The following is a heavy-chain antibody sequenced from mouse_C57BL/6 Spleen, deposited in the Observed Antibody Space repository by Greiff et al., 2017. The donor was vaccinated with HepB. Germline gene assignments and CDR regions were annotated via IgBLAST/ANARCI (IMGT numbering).Heavy chain of an antibody. CDR1: GYAFTNYL. CDR2: INPGSGGT. CDR3: ARSFDDAYYFDY. J-gene: IGHJ2*01. D-gene: IGHD2-3*01. V-gene: IGHV1-54*01. Sequence: VQLQQSGAELVRPGTSVKVSCKASGYAFTNYLIEWVKQRPGQGLEWIGVINPGSGGTNYNEKFKGKATLTADKSSSTAYMQLSSLTSEDSAVYFCARSFDDAYYFDYWGQGTTLTVSS.